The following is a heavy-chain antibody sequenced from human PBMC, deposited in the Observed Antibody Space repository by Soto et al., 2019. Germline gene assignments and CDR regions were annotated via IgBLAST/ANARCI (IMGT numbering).Heavy chain of an antibody. V-gene: IGHV1-69*01. CDR2: IIPIFGTA. Sequence: QVQLVQSGAEVRKPGSSVRVSCKASGGSFNRHTISWVRQAPGQGLEWMGGIIPIFGTANHAQKFQGRVTIIADESTITVNMELSSLRSDDTAIYYCARGWGYDSTDYYYAYWGQGTLVIVSS. CDR1: GGSFNRHT. CDR3: ARGWGYDSTDYYYAY. J-gene: IGHJ4*02. D-gene: IGHD3-22*01.